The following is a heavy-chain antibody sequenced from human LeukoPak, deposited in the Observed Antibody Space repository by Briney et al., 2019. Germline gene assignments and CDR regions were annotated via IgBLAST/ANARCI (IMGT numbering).Heavy chain of an antibody. CDR1: GGSISGSTYY. Sequence: SETLSLTCTVSGGSISGSTYYWGWIRQPPGKGLEWIGSIYYTGSTYYNPSLKSRVTISVDTSKNQFSLKLSSVTAADTAVYYCARLHYGGNYGYYYYYMDVWGKGTTVTISS. CDR2: IYYTGST. CDR3: ARLHYGGNYGYYYYYMDV. V-gene: IGHV4-39*01. D-gene: IGHD4-23*01. J-gene: IGHJ6*03.